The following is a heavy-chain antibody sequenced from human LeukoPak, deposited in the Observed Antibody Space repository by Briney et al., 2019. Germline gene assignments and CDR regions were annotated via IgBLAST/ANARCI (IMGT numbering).Heavy chain of an antibody. CDR3: ARDQGYRYGYGDFDY. CDR2: IIPIFGTA. J-gene: IGHJ4*02. D-gene: IGHD5-18*01. V-gene: IGHV1-69*13. CDR1: GYIFTNYF. Sequence: SVKVSCKASGYIFTNYFIHWVRQAPGQGLEWMGGIIPIFGTANYAQKFQGRVTITADESTSTAYMELSSLRSEDTAVYYCARDQGYRYGYGDFDYWGQGTLVTVSS.